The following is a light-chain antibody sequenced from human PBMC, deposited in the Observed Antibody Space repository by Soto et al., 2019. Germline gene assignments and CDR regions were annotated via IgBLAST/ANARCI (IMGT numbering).Light chain of an antibody. CDR2: RAS. J-gene: IGKJ2*01. CDR1: QNIDSS. CDR3: QQYKSLLNT. V-gene: IGKV1-5*01. Sequence: DVQMTQSPSVLSASIGDRVTITCRASQNIDSSLAWYQQKGDTAPKLLIYRASTLQIRVPSRFSGSGFGTEFTLTITGLQADDFANYYCQQYKSLLNTFGQGNRLE.